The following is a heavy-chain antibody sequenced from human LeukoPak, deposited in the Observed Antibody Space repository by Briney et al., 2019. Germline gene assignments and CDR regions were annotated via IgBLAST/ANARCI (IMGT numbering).Heavy chain of an antibody. J-gene: IGHJ4*02. V-gene: IGHV4-59*08. CDR3: ARQSFAPFQVGPETPIES. D-gene: IGHD1-26*01. CDR1: SGSISSYY. CDR2: IYYSGST. Sequence: PSETLSLTCTVSSGSISSYYWSWIRQPPGKGLKWIGYIYYSGSTNYSPSLKSRVTISVDTSKNQVSLKLSSVTAADTAVYYCARQSFAPFQVGPETPIESWGQGTLVTVSS.